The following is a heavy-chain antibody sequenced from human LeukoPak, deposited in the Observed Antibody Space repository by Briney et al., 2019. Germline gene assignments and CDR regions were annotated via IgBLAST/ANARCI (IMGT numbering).Heavy chain of an antibody. D-gene: IGHD3-16*01. Sequence: ASVTLRCTASAYTFTAYYIHWVRQAPGQGLEWMGWINPNSGGTNYAQKFQGRVTMTRDTSISTAYMELSRLRSNVTAVYYCAREGLGGLISDYWGQAAL. V-gene: IGHV1-2*02. CDR2: INPNSGGT. J-gene: IGHJ4*02. CDR1: AYTFTAYY. CDR3: AREGLGGLISDY.